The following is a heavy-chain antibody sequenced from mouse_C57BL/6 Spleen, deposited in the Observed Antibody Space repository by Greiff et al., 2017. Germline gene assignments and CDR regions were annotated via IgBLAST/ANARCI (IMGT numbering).Heavy chain of an antibody. J-gene: IGHJ3*01. V-gene: IGHV7-3*01. CDR3: ARSNRNYEFAY. Sequence: VQLKESGGGLVQPGGSLSLSCAASGFTFTDYYMSWVRQPPGKALEWLGFIRNKANGYTTEYCASVKGRFTISRENSQSILYLQMNALVAEDSATYDCARSNRNYEFAYWGQGTLVTVSA. CDR1: GFTFTDYY. CDR2: IRNKANGYTT. D-gene: IGHD2-1*01.